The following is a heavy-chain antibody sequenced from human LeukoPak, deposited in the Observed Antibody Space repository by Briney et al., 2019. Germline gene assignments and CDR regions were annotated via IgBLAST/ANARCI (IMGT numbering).Heavy chain of an antibody. Sequence: ASVKVSCKASGYTFTSYVISWVRQPPGQGLEWMGWISTYNGNTNYAQNLQGRVTMTTDTSTSTAYMELRSLRSDDTAVYYCTRSLSIAVAATSVDNWGQGTLVTVSS. CDR1: GYTFTSYV. CDR2: ISTYNGNT. CDR3: TRSLSIAVAATSVDN. D-gene: IGHD6-19*01. V-gene: IGHV1-18*01. J-gene: IGHJ4*02.